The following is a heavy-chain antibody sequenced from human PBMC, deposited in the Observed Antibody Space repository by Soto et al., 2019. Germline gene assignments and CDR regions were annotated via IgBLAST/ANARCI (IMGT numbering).Heavy chain of an antibody. Sequence: EVQLVESGGGLVQPGGSLRLSCAASGFTFSSYWMSWVRQAPGKGLEWVANIKQDGSEKYNVDFVKGRFTISRDNAKNSLYLQMNSLRVEDTAVYYCARAYGSGSLSCYWGQGTLVTVSS. CDR2: IKQDGSEK. CDR1: GFTFSSYW. CDR3: ARAYGSGSLSCY. V-gene: IGHV3-7*01. J-gene: IGHJ4*02. D-gene: IGHD3-10*01.